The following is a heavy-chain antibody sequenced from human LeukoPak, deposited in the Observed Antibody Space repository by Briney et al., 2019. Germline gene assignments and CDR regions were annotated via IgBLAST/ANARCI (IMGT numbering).Heavy chain of an antibody. V-gene: IGHV3-53*01. Sequence: GGSLRLSCAASGFTFDDYGMSWVRQAPGKGLEWVSVIYSGGSTYYADSVKGRFTISRDNSKNTLYLQMNSLRAEDTAVYYCARAVDVWGKGTTVTVSS. CDR3: ARAVDV. CDR2: IYSGGST. J-gene: IGHJ6*04. CDR1: GFTFDDYG.